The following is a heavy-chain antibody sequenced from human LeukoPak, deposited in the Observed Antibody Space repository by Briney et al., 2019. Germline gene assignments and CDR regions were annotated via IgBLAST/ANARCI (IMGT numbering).Heavy chain of an antibody. CDR2: IIPIFGTA. CDR1: GGTFSSYV. CDR3: ARKSLQAARPTGPTKHVHPMIYGMDV. V-gene: IGHV1-69*13. J-gene: IGHJ6*02. Sequence: VASVKVSCKASGGTFSSYVISWVRQAPGQGLEWMGGIIPIFGTANYAQKFQGRVTITADESTSTAYMELSSLRSEDTAVYYCARKSLQAARPTGPTKHVHPMIYGMDVWGQGTTVTVSS. D-gene: IGHD1-14*01.